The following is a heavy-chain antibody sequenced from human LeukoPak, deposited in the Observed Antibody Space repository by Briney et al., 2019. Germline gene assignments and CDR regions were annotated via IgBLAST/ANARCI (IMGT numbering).Heavy chain of an antibody. CDR3: ARGRPVAVAGTGGDYYNYYGMDV. J-gene: IGHJ6*02. V-gene: IGHV4-31*03. CDR2: IHYSGSI. D-gene: IGHD6-19*01. Sequence: SETLSLTCTVSGGSISSGGYYWSWIRQHPGKGLEWIGSIHYSGSIYYNPSLKSRITISVDTSKNQFSLNLSSVTAADTAIYYCARGRPVAVAGTGGDYYNYYGMDVWGLGTTVTVSS. CDR1: GGSISSGGYY.